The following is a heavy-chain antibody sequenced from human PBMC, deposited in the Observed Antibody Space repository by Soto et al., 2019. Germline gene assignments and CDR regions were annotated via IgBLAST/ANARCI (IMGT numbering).Heavy chain of an antibody. D-gene: IGHD1-26*01. CDR3: AKVLGDWELLRYYFDY. J-gene: IGHJ4*02. CDR2: ISAYNGNT. V-gene: IGHV1-18*01. CDR1: GYTFTSYG. Sequence: ASVKVSCKASGYTFTSYGISWVRQAPGQGLEWMGWISAYNGNTNYAQKLQGRVTMTTDTSTSTAYMELRSLRSEDTAVYYCAKVLGDWELLRYYFDYWGQGTLVTVSS.